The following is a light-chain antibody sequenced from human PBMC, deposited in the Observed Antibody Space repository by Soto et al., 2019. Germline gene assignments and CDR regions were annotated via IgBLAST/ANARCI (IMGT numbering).Light chain of an antibody. J-gene: IGKJ1*01. CDR3: QQYGSSGT. Sequence: VMTQYRATLSVSPGDSAVISCRASHSVNSNLAWYQQRPGQPPRLLIYGASNRATGIPDRFSGSGSGTDFALTISRLEPEDFAVYYCQQYGSSGTCGQGTKVDI. V-gene: IGKV3-20*01. CDR2: GAS. CDR1: HSVNSN.